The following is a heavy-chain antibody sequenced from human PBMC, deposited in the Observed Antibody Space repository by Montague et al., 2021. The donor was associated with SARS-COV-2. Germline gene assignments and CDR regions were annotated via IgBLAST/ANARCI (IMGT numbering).Heavy chain of an antibody. D-gene: IGHD3-22*01. J-gene: IGHJ3*01. CDR2: IYYNGYT. CDR3: ARGGATYYYDTSGYVNAFDA. V-gene: IGHV4-59*07. CDR1: GDSISTYY. Sequence: SDTLSLTRTVSGDSISTYYWSWIRQPPGKGLEWIGYIYYNGYTNXNPSLKSRVTISVDTSKNQFSLRLSSVTAADTAVYFCARGGATYYYDTSGYVNAFDAWGQVTMVTVSS.